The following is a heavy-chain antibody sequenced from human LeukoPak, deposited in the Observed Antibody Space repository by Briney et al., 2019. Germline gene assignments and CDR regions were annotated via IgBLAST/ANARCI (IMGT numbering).Heavy chain of an antibody. J-gene: IGHJ3*02. V-gene: IGHV3-30*18. Sequence: GGSLRLSCAASGFTFSSYGMHWVRQAPGKGLEWVAVISYDGSNKYYVDSVKGRFTISRDNSKNTLYLQMNTLRAEDTAVYYCAKDYYDSSGYLDDFDIWGQGTMVTVSS. CDR2: ISYDGSNK. CDR1: GFTFSSYG. CDR3: AKDYYDSSGYLDDFDI. D-gene: IGHD3-22*01.